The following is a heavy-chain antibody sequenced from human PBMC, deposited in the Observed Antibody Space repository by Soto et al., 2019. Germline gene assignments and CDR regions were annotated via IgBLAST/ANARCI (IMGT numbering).Heavy chain of an antibody. Sequence: TSETLSLTCAVSGGSISSGGYSWSWIRQPPGKGLEWIGYIYHSGSTYYNPSLKSRVTISVDTSKNQFSLKLSSVTAADTAVYYCARSGGRAAAVYYWYFDLWGRCTLVTVSS. CDR3: ARSGGRAAAVYYWYFDL. V-gene: IGHV4-30-2*02. D-gene: IGHD6-13*01. J-gene: IGHJ2*01. CDR2: IYHSGST. CDR1: GGSISSGGYS.